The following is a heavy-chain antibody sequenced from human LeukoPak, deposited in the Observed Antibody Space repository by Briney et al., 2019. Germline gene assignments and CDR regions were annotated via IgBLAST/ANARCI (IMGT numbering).Heavy chain of an antibody. CDR3: ARVSRGGSGSGAFDI. D-gene: IGHD3-10*01. CDR1: NGSISSYDSY. Sequence: SQTLSLTCTVSNGSISSYDSYWSWIRQPPGKGLDWIAYIYYGGSTDSTPSLKSRVTISVDTSKNQFSLRLTSVTAADTAVYYCARVSRGGSGSGAFDIWCQGTMVTVSS. CDR2: IYYGGST. J-gene: IGHJ3*02. V-gene: IGHV4-30-4*01.